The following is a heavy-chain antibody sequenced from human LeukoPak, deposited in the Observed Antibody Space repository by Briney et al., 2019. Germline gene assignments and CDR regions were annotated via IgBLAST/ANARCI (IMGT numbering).Heavy chain of an antibody. Sequence: ASVKVSCKASGYTFSGYYIHWVRQAPGQGLEWMGWINPNTGGTKYAQRFQDRVTMTTDTSTSTAYMELRSLRSDDTAVYYCATERAGERPRPLLSYYYMDVWGKGTTVTISS. CDR3: ATERAGERPRPLLSYYYMDV. J-gene: IGHJ6*03. CDR2: INPNTGGT. CDR1: GYTFSGYY. V-gene: IGHV1-2*02. D-gene: IGHD3-16*01.